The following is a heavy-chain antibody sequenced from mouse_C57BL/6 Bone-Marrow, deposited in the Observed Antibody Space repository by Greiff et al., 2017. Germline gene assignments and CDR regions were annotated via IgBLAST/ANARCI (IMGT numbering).Heavy chain of an antibody. D-gene: IGHD1-1*01. CDR2: ILPGSGST. J-gene: IGHJ2*01. Sequence: QVQLQQSGAELMKPGASVKLSCKATGYTFTGYWIEWVKQRPGHGLEWIGEILPGSGSTNYNEKFKGKATFTVDTSSNTAYMQLSRLTTEDSAIYYCASYSSGPYYFDYWGQGTTLTDSS. V-gene: IGHV1-9*01. CDR3: ASYSSGPYYFDY. CDR1: GYTFTGYW.